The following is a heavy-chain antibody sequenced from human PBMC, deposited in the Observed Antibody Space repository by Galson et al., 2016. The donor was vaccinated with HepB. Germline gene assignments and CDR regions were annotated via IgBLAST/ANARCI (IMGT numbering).Heavy chain of an antibody. J-gene: IGHJ4*02. Sequence: QSGAEVKTPGESLKISCKTSGYTFINYWIAWVRQMPGKGLEWMGIIYPDDPDARYSPSFQGQVTFSGDRSIDTAYLQWSSLKASDSAMYFCARANYEVVSGHPQGYDYWGQGTLVTVSS. CDR1: GYTFINYW. CDR2: IYPDDPDA. CDR3: ARANYEVVSGHPQGYDY. V-gene: IGHV5-51*01. D-gene: IGHD3-3*01.